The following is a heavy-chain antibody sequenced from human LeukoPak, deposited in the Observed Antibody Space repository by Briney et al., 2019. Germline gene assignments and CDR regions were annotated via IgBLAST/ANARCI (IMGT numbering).Heavy chain of an antibody. CDR1: GGSFSGYY. D-gene: IGHD2-21*02. J-gene: IGHJ6*03. Sequence: PSETLSLTCAVYGGSFSGYYWSWIRQPPGKGLEWIGYIYYSGSTNYNPSLKSRVTISVDTSKNQFSLKLSSVTAADTAVYYCARGDSRYYYMDVWGKGTTVTISS. CDR3: ARGDSRYYYMDV. CDR2: IYYSGST. V-gene: IGHV4-59*01.